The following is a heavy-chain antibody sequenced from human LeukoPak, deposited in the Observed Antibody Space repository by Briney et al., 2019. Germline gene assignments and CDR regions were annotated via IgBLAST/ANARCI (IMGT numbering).Heavy chain of an antibody. CDR1: GFPFGAYA. J-gene: IGHJ4*02. V-gene: IGHV3-49*04. D-gene: IGHD5-18*01. CDR3: TRNRAAGYSSMNY. Sequence: RLSCSASGFPFGAYAMSWVRQALGKGLDGVGFIRCKTDGGTTEYAASVKGRLTISRDDSESVAYLQMDSLKTKHTAVYYCTRNRAAGYSSMNYWGQGTLVTVSS. CDR2: IRCKTDGGTT.